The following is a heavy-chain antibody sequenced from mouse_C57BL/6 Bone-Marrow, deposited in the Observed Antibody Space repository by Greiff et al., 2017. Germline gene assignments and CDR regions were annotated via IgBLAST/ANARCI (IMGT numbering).Heavy chain of an antibody. Sequence: QVQLQQPGAELVKPGASVKLSCKASGYTFTSYWMHWVKQRPGRGLEWIGWIDPNSGGTKYNEKFKGKATLTVDKPSSTAYMRLSSLTSEDSAVYYCARYTTFDYWGQGTTLTVSS. J-gene: IGHJ2*01. CDR1: GYTFTSYW. CDR3: ARYTTFDY. V-gene: IGHV1-72*01. CDR2: IDPNSGGT. D-gene: IGHD1-1*01.